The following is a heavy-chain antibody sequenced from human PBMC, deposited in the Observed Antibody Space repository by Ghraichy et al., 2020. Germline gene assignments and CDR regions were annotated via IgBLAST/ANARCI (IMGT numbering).Heavy chain of an antibody. CDR2: ISSSSSYI. D-gene: IGHD6-25*01. J-gene: IGHJ4*02. CDR1: GFTFSSYS. V-gene: IGHV3-21*01. CDR3: ALSESGYFDY. Sequence: LSLTCAASGFTFSSYSRKGVGKDKGKGLEWVSSISSSSSYIYYADSVKGRFTISRDNAKNSLYLQMNSLRAEDTAVYYCALSESGYFDYWGQGTLVTVSS.